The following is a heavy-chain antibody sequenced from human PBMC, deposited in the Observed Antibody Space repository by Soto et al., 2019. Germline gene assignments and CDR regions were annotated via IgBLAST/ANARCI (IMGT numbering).Heavy chain of an antibody. CDR3: ARLAFRIAAAGTSSASYYYYGMDV. J-gene: IGHJ6*02. D-gene: IGHD6-13*01. CDR1: GGSISSSSYY. CDR2: IYYSGST. V-gene: IGHV4-39*01. Sequence: SETLSLTCTVSGGSISSSSYYWGWIRQPPGKGLEWIGSIYYSGSTYYNPSLKSRVTISVDTSKNQFSLKLSSVTAAETAVYYCARLAFRIAAAGTSSASYYYYGMDVWGQGTTVTVSS.